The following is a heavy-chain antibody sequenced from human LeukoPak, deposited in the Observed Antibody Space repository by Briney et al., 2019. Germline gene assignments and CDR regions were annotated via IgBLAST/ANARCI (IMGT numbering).Heavy chain of an antibody. J-gene: IGHJ1*01. D-gene: IGHD6-19*01. V-gene: IGHV4-59*11. CDR1: GGSISSHY. CDR3: ARGSSGWYEYFQH. CDR2: IYYSGST. Sequence: SETLSLTCTVSGGSISSHYWSWIRQPPGKGLEWIGYIYYSGSTNYNPSLKSRVTISVDTSKNQFSLKLSSVTAADTAVYYCARGSSGWYEYFQHWGQGTLVTVSS.